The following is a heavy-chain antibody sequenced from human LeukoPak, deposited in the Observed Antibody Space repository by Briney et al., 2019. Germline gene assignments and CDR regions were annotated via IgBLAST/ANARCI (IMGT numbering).Heavy chain of an antibody. CDR3: AREVRSAWASFDP. CDR1: GGSISNYV. J-gene: IGHJ5*02. Sequence: SETLSLTCTVSGGSISNYVWSWIRQPPGKGLEWIGYINDSGNTKYNPSLESRVTISVDTSKNQFSLNLYSVTAADTAVYYCAREVRSAWASFDPWGQGTLVTVSS. CDR2: INDSGNT. D-gene: IGHD1-26*01. V-gene: IGHV4-59*01.